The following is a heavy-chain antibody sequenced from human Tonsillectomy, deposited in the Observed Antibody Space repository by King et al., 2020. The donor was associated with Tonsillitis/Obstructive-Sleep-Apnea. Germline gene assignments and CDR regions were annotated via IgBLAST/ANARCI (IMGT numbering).Heavy chain of an antibody. V-gene: IGHV1-69*12. CDR1: GGTFSSYA. J-gene: IGHJ2*01. Sequence: QLVQSGAEVKKPGSSVKVSCKASGGTFSSYAISWVRQAPGQGLEWVGGIIPIFGTANYAQKFQGRVTITADESTSTAYMELSSLRSEDTAVYYCARGATIVVVPAAIGRYFDLWGRGTLVTVSS. CDR2: IIPIFGTA. CDR3: ARGATIVVVPAAIGRYFDL. D-gene: IGHD2-2*01.